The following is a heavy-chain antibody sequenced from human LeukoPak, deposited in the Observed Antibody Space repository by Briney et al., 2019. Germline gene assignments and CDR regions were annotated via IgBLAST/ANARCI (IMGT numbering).Heavy chain of an antibody. Sequence: GSLRLSCAVSGFTSSNAWMRWVRQAPGKGLEWVGRIKSKTDGGTRDYAAPVEGRFTISRDDSKNTLYLQMNSLKTEDTAVYYCTTFDYAAFLIWGQGTMVTVSS. D-gene: IGHD4-17*01. V-gene: IGHV3-15*01. CDR2: IKSKTDGGTR. CDR3: TTFDYAAFLI. CDR1: GFTSSNAW. J-gene: IGHJ3*02.